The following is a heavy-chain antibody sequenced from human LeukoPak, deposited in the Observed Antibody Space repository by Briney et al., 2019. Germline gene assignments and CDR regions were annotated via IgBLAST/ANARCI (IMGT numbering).Heavy chain of an antibody. CDR3: AKDPDSPPWY. CDR2: ISYDGSNK. V-gene: IGHV3-30*18. J-gene: IGHJ4*02. Sequence: PWGSLRLSCAASGFTFSSYGMHWVRQAPGKGLEWVAVISYDGSNKYYADSVKGRFTISRDNSKNTLYLQMNSLRAEDTAVYYCAKDPDSPPWYWGQGTLVTVSS. D-gene: IGHD2-15*01. CDR1: GFTFSSYG.